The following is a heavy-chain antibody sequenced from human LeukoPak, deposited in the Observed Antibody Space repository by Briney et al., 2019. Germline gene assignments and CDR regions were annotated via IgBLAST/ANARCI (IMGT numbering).Heavy chain of an antibody. Sequence: TGGSLRLSCAASGFTFSSYGMSWVRQAPGKGLEWVSAISGSGGSTYYADSVKGRFTISRDNSKNTLYLQMNSLRAEDTAVYYCAKALRYFDWFGAPSNYYYYMDVWGKGTTVTISS. V-gene: IGHV3-23*01. CDR1: GFTFSSYG. J-gene: IGHJ6*03. D-gene: IGHD3-9*01. CDR3: AKALRYFDWFGAPSNYYYYMDV. CDR2: ISGSGGST.